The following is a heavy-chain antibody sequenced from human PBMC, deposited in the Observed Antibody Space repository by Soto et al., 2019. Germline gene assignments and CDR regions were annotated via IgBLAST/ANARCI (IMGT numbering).Heavy chain of an antibody. CDR3: ARGSGSYYGLVDYFDY. CDR2: IYPGDSDT. D-gene: IGHD1-26*01. J-gene: IGHJ4*02. CDR1: GYSFTSYW. Sequence: LGESLKISCKGSGYSFTSYWISWVRQMPGKGLEWVGIIYPGDSDTRYSPSFQGQVTISADKSISTAYLQWSSLKASDTAMYYCARGSGSYYGLVDYFDYWGQGTLVTVSS. V-gene: IGHV5-51*01.